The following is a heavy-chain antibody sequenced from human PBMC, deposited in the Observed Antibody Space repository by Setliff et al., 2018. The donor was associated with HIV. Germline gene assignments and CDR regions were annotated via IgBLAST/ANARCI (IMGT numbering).Heavy chain of an antibody. V-gene: IGHV3-23*01. Sequence: GGSLRLSCAASGFTFSAYVMSWIRQAPGKGPEWVSAISARSDYTYAADSMKGRFTISRDNSKNTLYLQTNSLRAEDTAIYYCAPIRDGYNYFFDQWGQGTLVTVSS. CDR3: APIRDGYNYFFDQ. D-gene: IGHD5-12*01. CDR2: ISARSDYT. CDR1: GFTFSAYV. J-gene: IGHJ4*02.